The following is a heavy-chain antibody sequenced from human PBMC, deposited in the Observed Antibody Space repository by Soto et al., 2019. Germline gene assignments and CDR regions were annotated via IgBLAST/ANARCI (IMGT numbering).Heavy chain of an antibody. D-gene: IGHD4-4*01. CDR2: IIPIFGTA. Sequence: QVQLVQSGAEVKKPGSSVKVSCKASGGTFSSYAISWVRQAPGQGLEWMGGIIPIFGTANYAQKFQGRVTIAADESASTAYMELRSLRAEDTAVYYCARDLLKGNVTVTTSVYYYYYGMDVWGQGTTVTVSS. CDR1: GGTFSSYA. J-gene: IGHJ6*02. CDR3: ARDLLKGNVTVTTSVYYYYYGMDV. V-gene: IGHV1-69*01.